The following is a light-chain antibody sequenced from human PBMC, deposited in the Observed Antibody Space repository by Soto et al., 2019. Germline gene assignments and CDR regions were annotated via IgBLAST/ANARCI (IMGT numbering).Light chain of an antibody. Sequence: QSALTQPPSVSAAPGQRATISCSGSSSNIGGNSVSWYQQLPGTAPKLLIYDDDKRPSGIPGRFSGSKSGTSATLGITGFQTGDEADYYGGSWDSSLSAYVFGTGTKVAVL. CDR3: GSWDSSLSAYV. J-gene: IGLJ1*01. CDR2: DDD. V-gene: IGLV1-51*01. CDR1: SSNIGGNS.